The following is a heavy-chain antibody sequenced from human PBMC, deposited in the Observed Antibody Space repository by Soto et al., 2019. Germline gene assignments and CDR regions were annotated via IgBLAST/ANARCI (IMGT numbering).Heavy chain of an antibody. J-gene: IGHJ6*02. CDR3: ARECYDILTGYSYYYGMDV. Sequence: GGSLRLSCAASGFTFSSYGMHWVRQAPGKGLECVAVIWYDGSNKYYADSVKGRFTISRDNSKNTLYLQMNSLRAEDTAVYYCARECYDILTGYSYYYGMDVWGQGTTVTVSS. V-gene: IGHV3-33*01. D-gene: IGHD3-9*01. CDR2: IWYDGSNK. CDR1: GFTFSSYG.